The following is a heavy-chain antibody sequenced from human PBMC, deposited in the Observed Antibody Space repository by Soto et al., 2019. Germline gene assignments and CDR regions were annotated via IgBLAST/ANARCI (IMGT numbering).Heavy chain of an antibody. CDR1: GYSFTAFH. CDR2: INPNIRHA. D-gene: IGHD6-6*01. Sequence: GASVKVSCKASGYSFTAFHMHWVRQAPGLGLEWMGIINPNIRHANIAQRFQGRVALTWDTSTSTVYMELSGLRSDDTAVYYCARAPYSSSSFFFDYWGQGTPVTVSS. V-gene: IGHV1-46*01. CDR3: ARAPYSSSSFFFDY. J-gene: IGHJ4*02.